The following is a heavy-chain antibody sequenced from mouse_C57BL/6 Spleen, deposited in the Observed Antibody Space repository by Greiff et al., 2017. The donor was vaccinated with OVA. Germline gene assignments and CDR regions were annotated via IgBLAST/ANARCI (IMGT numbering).Heavy chain of an antibody. CDR2: INPYNGDT. D-gene: IGHD2-2*01. J-gene: IGHJ3*01. CDR1: GYSFTGYF. CDR3: ARDGDGYDGFAY. Sequence: VQLQQSGPELVKPGDSVKISCKASGYSFTGYFMNWVMQSHGKSLEWIGRINPYNGDTFYNQKFKGKATLTVDKSSSTAHMELRSLTSEDSAVDYCARDGDGYDGFAYWGQGTLVTVSA. V-gene: IGHV1-20*01.